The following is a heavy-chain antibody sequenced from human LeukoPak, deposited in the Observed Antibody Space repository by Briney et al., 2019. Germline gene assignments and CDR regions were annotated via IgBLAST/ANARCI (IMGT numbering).Heavy chain of an antibody. CDR3: ARGLQLWLVSYYYYYMDV. CDR2: IYYSGST. D-gene: IGHD5-18*01. Sequence: SETLSLTCTVSGGSISSYYWSWIRQPPGKGLEWIGYIYYSGSTNYNPSLKSRVTISVDTSKNQFSLKLSSVTAADTAVYYCARGLQLWLVSYYYYYMDVWRKGTTVTVSS. V-gene: IGHV4-59*01. CDR1: GGSISSYY. J-gene: IGHJ6*03.